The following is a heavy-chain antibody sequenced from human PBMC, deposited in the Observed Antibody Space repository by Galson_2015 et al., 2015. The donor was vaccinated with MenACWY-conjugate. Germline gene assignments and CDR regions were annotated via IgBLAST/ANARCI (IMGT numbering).Heavy chain of an antibody. Sequence: SLRLSCAASGSTVNTNYMTWVRQAPGKGLEWVSIIYSGGSTYYPDSVRGRFTISRDNSKNTLYLQMDSLRADDTAVYYCARAGSENCRTTNCLSLGAKFSYYYYMDVWGKWTTVTVSS. CDR3: ARAGSENCRTTNCLSLGAKFSYYYYMDV. CDR2: IYSGGST. J-gene: IGHJ6*03. V-gene: IGHV3-53*01. D-gene: IGHD2-2*01. CDR1: GSTVNTNY.